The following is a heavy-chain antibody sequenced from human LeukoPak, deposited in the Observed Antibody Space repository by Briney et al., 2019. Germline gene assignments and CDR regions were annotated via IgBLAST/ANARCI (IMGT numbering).Heavy chain of an antibody. CDR1: GFTFENYA. D-gene: IGHD3-10*01. CDR2: ISYDGSHR. Sequence: PGGSLRLSCVGSGFTFENYALHWVRQAPGKGLEWMSVISYDGSHRYYADSVEGRFTISRDNSKNTVYLQMNGLGPSDTAVYFWAGGGCGGEPFYYANGGQEPRVPVSS. V-gene: IGHV3-30*04. J-gene: IGHJ4*02. CDR3: AGGGCGGEPFYYAN.